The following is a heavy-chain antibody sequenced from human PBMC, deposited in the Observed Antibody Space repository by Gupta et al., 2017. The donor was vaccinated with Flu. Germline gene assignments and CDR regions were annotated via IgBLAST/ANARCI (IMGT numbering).Heavy chain of an antibody. D-gene: IGHD6-19*01. CDR1: GFTFDDYA. Sequence: EVQLVESGGGLVQPGRSLRLSCAASGFTFDDYAMHWVRQVPGKGLEWLSGRDWNSGSIGYADSVKGRFTISRDNAKNSLYLQMNSLRADDTALYYCVKDRSAGWDIFDDWGWGTLVTVSS. V-gene: IGHV3-9*01. CDR3: VKDRSAGWDIFDD. CDR2: RDWNSGSI. J-gene: IGHJ4*02.